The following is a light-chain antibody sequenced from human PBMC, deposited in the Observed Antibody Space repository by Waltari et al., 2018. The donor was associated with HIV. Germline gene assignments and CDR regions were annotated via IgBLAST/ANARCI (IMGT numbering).Light chain of an antibody. V-gene: IGLV2-8*01. CDR3: NSYTGSRKM. CDR1: SSATGPSKY. Sequence: QSALTQPPSASGSPGQSVTISCTGVSSATGPSKYVPWYQQHPGKVPNLLIFEDIRRPSGVPDRFSGSKSDDTASRTVSGLQPDDEADYYCNSYTGSRKMFGGGTKLTVL. CDR2: EDI. J-gene: IGLJ3*02.